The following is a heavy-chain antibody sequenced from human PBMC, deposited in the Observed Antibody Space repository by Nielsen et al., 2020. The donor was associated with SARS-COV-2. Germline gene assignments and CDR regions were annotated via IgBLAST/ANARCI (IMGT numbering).Heavy chain of an antibody. CDR3: ARDTVTTRYYYYYYGMDV. Sequence: WIRQPPGKGLEWVSVIYSGGSTYYADSVKGRFTISRDNSKNTLYLQMNSLRAEDTAVYYCARDTVTTRYYYYYYGMDVWGQGTTVTVSS. J-gene: IGHJ6*02. V-gene: IGHV3-53*01. CDR2: IYSGGST. D-gene: IGHD4-11*01.